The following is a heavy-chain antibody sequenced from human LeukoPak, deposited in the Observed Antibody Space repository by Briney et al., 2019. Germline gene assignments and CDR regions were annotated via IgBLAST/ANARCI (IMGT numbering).Heavy chain of an antibody. J-gene: IGHJ5*02. Sequence: SETLSLTCTVSGGSISSYYWSWIRQPPGKGLEWIGYIYYSGSTNYNPSLKSRVTISVATSKNQFSLKLSSVTAADTAVYYCAKAYSSSPKWFDPWGQGTLVTVSS. V-gene: IGHV4-59*01. D-gene: IGHD6-13*01. CDR3: AKAYSSSPKWFDP. CDR1: GGSISSYY. CDR2: IYYSGST.